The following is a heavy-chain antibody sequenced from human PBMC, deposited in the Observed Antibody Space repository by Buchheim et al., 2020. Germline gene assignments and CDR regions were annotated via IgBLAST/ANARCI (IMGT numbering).Heavy chain of an antibody. Sequence: QVQLVQSGAEVKKPGASVKVSCKASGYTFTSYDINWVRQATGQGLEWMGWMNPNSGNTGYAQKFQGRVTMTRNTSISTAYMELSSLRSEDTAVYYCARGRSSSWYEIYYYYYYYMDVWGKGTT. D-gene: IGHD6-13*01. CDR2: MNPNSGNT. J-gene: IGHJ6*03. V-gene: IGHV1-8*01. CDR1: GYTFTSYD. CDR3: ARGRSSSWYEIYYYYYYYMDV.